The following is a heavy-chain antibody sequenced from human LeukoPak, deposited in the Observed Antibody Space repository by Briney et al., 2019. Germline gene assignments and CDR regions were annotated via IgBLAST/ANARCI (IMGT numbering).Heavy chain of an antibody. CDR1: GYSFTSYW. Sequence: RGESLKISCKGSGYSFTSYWIGWVRQMPGKGLEWMRIIYPGDSDTRYSPSFQGQVTISADKSISTAYLQWSSLKASDTAMYYCARHHHTMVTTDWWFDPWGQGTLVTVSS. D-gene: IGHD4-17*01. J-gene: IGHJ5*02. V-gene: IGHV5-51*01. CDR2: IYPGDSDT. CDR3: ARHHHTMVTTDWWFDP.